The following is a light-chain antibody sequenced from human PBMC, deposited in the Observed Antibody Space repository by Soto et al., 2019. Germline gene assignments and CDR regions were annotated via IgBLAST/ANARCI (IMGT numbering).Light chain of an antibody. J-gene: IGKJ1*01. Sequence: DXQMTQSPSTLSASVGDRVTITCRASQNINRWLAWYQQKPGKAPLLLIYDASTLLSGAPSRFSGSGSGTEFTLTISGLQPDDFATYYCQQYSRHWTFGQGTKVEI. CDR2: DAS. CDR1: QNINRW. V-gene: IGKV1-5*01. CDR3: QQYSRHWT.